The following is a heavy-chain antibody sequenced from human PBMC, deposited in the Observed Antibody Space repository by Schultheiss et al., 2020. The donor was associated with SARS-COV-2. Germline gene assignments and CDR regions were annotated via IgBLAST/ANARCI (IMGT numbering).Heavy chain of an antibody. CDR3: ARHQGATISAFDI. CDR1: GYSFTSYW. Sequence: GGSLRLSCKGSGYSFTSYWIAWVRQMPGKGLEWMGIIYPGDSDTRYSPSFQGQVTISADKSISTAYLQWSSLKASDTAMYYCARHQGATISAFDIWGQGTMVTVSS. CDR2: IYPGDSDT. J-gene: IGHJ3*02. V-gene: IGHV5-51*01. D-gene: IGHD1-26*01.